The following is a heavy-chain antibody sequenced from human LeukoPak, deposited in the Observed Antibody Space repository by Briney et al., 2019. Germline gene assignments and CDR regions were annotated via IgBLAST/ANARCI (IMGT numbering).Heavy chain of an antibody. V-gene: IGHV4-39*07. CDR3: ARVSGYDWESFYDY. J-gene: IGHJ4*02. D-gene: IGHD5-12*01. CDR2: MSYSGST. Sequence: SETLSLTCTVSGGSITSSSYSWGWIRQPPGKGLEWIASMSYSGSTYYNPSLKSRVTISVDTSKNQFSLKLSSVTAADTAMYYCARVSGYDWESFYDYWGQGSLVTVSS. CDR1: GGSITSSSYS.